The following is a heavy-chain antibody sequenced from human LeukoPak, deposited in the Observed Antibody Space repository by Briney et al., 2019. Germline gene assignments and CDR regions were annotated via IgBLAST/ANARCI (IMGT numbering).Heavy chain of an antibody. V-gene: IGHV3-74*01. CDR1: GFTFSSYW. D-gene: IGHD6-19*01. CDR2: ISSDASSI. J-gene: IGHJ4*02. CDR3: AKGKSIAVAASKLDY. Sequence: GGSLRLSCAASGFTFSSYWMHWVRQAPGKGLMWVSRISSDASSILYADSVKGRFTISRDNAKNTLYLQMNSLRAEDTAVYYCAKGKSIAVAASKLDYWGQGILVTVSS.